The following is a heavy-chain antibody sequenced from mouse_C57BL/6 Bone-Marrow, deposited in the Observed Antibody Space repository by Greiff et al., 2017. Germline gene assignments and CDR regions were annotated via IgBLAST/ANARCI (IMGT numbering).Heavy chain of an antibody. J-gene: IGHJ3*01. CDR1: GFNIKDDY. V-gene: IGHV14-4*01. CDR3: TTGGTAY. Sequence: EVQLLQSGAELVRPGASVKLSCTASGFNIKDDYMHWVKQRPEQGLEWIGWIVPENGDSEYASKFQGKATITTDKSPSTAYLQLSSLTSEDTAVYYCTTGGTAYWGQGTLVTVSA. D-gene: IGHD2-14*01. CDR2: IVPENGDS.